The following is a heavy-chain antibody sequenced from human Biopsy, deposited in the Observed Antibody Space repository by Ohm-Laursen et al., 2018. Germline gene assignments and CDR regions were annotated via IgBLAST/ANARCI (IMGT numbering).Heavy chain of an antibody. J-gene: IGHJ5*01. D-gene: IGHD2-15*01. Sequence: SLRLSCAAPGFSFSDNHMDWVRQAPGKGLEWVGRIRDKANSYTTDYAASVKGRFTISRDDSKNSLYLQMNSLKTEDTALYYCARAGRYCSGGGCYSWFDSWGQGTLVTVSS. CDR3: ARAGRYCSGGGCYSWFDS. CDR1: GFSFSDNH. CDR2: IRDKANSYTT. V-gene: IGHV3-72*01.